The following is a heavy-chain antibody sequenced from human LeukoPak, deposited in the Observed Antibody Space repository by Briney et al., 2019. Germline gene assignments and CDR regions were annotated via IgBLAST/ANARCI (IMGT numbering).Heavy chain of an antibody. V-gene: IGHV4-4*07. CDR3: ARGRIQLWPTGWFDP. CDR2: FYSGGGT. J-gene: IGHJ5*02. D-gene: IGHD5-18*01. Sequence: SETLSLTCTVSGGSISSYYWSWIRQPAGKGLEWIGRFYSGGGTDYNPSLKSRVTMSVDTSKNQFSLKLSSVTAADTAVYYCARGRIQLWPTGWFDPWGQGTLVTVSS. CDR1: GGSISSYY.